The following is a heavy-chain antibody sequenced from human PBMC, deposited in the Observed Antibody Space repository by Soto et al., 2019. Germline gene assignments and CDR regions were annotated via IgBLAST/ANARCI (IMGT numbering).Heavy chain of an antibody. Sequence: GGSLRLSCAASGFTFSSYDMHWVRQATGKGLEWGSAIGTAGDTYYPGSVKGRFTISRENAKNSLYLQMNSLRAGDTAVYYSARGKDYYDSSGQFDYWGQGTLVTVSS. CDR2: IGTAGDT. D-gene: IGHD3-22*01. V-gene: IGHV3-13*04. J-gene: IGHJ4*02. CDR1: GFTFSSYD. CDR3: ARGKDYYDSSGQFDY.